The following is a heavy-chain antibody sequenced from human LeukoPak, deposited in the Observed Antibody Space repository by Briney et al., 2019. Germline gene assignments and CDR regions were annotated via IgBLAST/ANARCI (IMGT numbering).Heavy chain of an antibody. J-gene: IGHJ4*02. Sequence: ASVKVSCKASGHTFTSYGISWVRQAPGQGLEWMGWISAYNGNTNYAQKLQGRVTMTTDTSTSTAYMELRSLRSDDTAVYYCASVIPNGGLLRVDYWGQGTLVTVSS. D-gene: IGHD2-21*01. CDR1: GHTFTSYG. CDR2: ISAYNGNT. CDR3: ASVIPNGGLLRVDY. V-gene: IGHV1-18*01.